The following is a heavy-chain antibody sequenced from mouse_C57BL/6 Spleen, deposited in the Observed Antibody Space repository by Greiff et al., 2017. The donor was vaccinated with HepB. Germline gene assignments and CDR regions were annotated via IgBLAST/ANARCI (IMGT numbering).Heavy chain of an antibody. Sequence: EVQLQQSGPELVKPGASVKIPCKASGYTFTDYNMDWVKQSHGKSLEWIGDINPNNGGTIYNQKFKGKATLTVDKSSSTAYMELRSLTSEDTAVYYCARVLTTAYYFDYWGQGTTLTVSS. J-gene: IGHJ2*01. CDR2: INPNNGGT. CDR1: GYTFTDYN. CDR3: ARVLTTAYYFDY. D-gene: IGHD1-2*01. V-gene: IGHV1-18*01.